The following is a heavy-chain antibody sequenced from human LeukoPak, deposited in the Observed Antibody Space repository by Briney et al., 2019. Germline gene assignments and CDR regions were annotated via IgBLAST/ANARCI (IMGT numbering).Heavy chain of an antibody. Sequence: PSETLSLTCAVYGGSFSGYYWSWIRQPPGKGLEWIGEINHSGSTNYNPSLKSRVTISVDTPKNQFSLKLSSVTAADTAVYYCARGLMGADAFDIWGQGTMVTVSS. D-gene: IGHD4/OR15-4a*01. CDR3: ARGLMGADAFDI. CDR1: GGSFSGYY. V-gene: IGHV4-34*01. CDR2: INHSGST. J-gene: IGHJ3*02.